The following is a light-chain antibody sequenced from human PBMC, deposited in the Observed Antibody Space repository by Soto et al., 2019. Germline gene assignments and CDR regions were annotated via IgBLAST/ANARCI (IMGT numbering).Light chain of an antibody. CDR2: EVT. J-gene: IGLJ1*01. CDR3: CSYTASNTLV. V-gene: IGLV2-14*02. Sequence: QSALTQPASVSGSPGQSVTISCTGTSSDVGGYNLVSWYQQHPGKAPKLMIYEVTKRPSGVSDRFSGSKSDNTASLTISGLQAEDEADYYCCSYTASNTLVFGTGTKLTVL. CDR1: SSDVGGYNL.